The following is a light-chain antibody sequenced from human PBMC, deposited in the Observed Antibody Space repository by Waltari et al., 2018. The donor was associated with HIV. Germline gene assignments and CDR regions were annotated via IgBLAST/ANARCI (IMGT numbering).Light chain of an antibody. CDR2: AAS. CDR3: QQSYSTPPYT. CDR1: QGISSY. J-gene: IGKJ2*01. V-gene: IGKV1-39*01. Sequence: DIQMTQSPSSLSASVGDRVTITCRASQGISSYLNWYQQKRGKAPKLLIYAASSLQSGVPSRFSGSGSGTDFTLTISSLQPEDFATYYCQQSYSTPPYTFGQGTKLEIK.